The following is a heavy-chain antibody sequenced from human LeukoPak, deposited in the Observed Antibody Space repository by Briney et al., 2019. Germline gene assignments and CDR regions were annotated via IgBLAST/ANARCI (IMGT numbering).Heavy chain of an antibody. CDR2: IHSGGST. CDR3: ARGGYGSGPFDY. Sequence: GGSLRLSCAASGFTVSSNYMSWVRQAPGKGLEWVSVIHSGGSTYYAGSEKGRFTISRDKSNNTLYLQMNSLRAEDTAVYYCARGGYGSGPFDYWGQGTLVTVSS. D-gene: IGHD3-10*01. J-gene: IGHJ4*02. CDR1: GFTVSSNY. V-gene: IGHV3-66*01.